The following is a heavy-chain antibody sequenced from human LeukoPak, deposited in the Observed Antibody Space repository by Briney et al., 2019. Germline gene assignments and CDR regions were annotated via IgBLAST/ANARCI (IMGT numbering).Heavy chain of an antibody. Sequence: SETLSLTCAVYGGSFSGYYWSWIRQPPGKGLEWIGEINHSGSTNYNPSLKSRVTISVDTSKNQFSLKLSSVTAADTAVYYCAREAVGATGLDYWGQGTLVTVSS. J-gene: IGHJ4*02. CDR2: INHSGST. D-gene: IGHD1-26*01. CDR1: GGSFSGYY. CDR3: AREAVGATGLDY. V-gene: IGHV4-34*01.